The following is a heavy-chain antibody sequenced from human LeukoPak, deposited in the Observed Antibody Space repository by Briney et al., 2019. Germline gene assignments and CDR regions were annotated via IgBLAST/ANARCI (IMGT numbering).Heavy chain of an antibody. V-gene: IGHV4-39*01. Sequence: PSETLSLTCTVSGGSISSSSYYWDWIRQPPGKGLEWIGTIYYRGTTYYNPSLKSRVTISVDTSNNQFSLRLSSVTAADTAVYYCARGAMATTPFFDYWGQGTLVTVSS. D-gene: IGHD5-24*01. J-gene: IGHJ4*02. CDR1: GGSISSSSYY. CDR2: IYYRGTT. CDR3: ARGAMATTPFFDY.